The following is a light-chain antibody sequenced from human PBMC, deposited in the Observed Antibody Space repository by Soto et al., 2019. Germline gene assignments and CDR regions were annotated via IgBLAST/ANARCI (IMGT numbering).Light chain of an antibody. CDR1: QSVSSF. CDR2: DAS. Sequence: EIVLTQSPATLSLYPGERATLSCRASQSVSSFLAWYQQKPGQAPRLLIYDASNRATGIPARFSGSGSGTDFTLTISSLEPEDFAVYYCQQRSIWPLTFGGGTKVEIK. J-gene: IGKJ4*01. V-gene: IGKV3-11*01. CDR3: QQRSIWPLT.